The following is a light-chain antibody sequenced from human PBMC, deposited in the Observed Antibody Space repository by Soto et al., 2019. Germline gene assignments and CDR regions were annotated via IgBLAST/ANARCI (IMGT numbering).Light chain of an antibody. CDR2: YAS. CDR1: QSVGTW. V-gene: IGKV1-5*01. Sequence: DIPMTQSPSTLSASVGDRVTITCRASQSVGTWLAWYQQRPGKAPKLLISYASTLDSGVPSRFSGGGSGTEFTLTISSLQPDDLATYFCQHYRDYPWTFGQGTKVEIK. J-gene: IGKJ1*01. CDR3: QHYRDYPWT.